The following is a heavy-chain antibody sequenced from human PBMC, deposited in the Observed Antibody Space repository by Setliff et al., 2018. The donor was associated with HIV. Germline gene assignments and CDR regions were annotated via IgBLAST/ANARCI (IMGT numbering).Heavy chain of an antibody. CDR3: TTSYYDLWNGYYSHQDH. CDR1: GFTFANAW. CDR2: IKTKGDGGIT. Sequence: GGSLRLSCEASGFTFANAWMNWVRQPPGRGLQWVGRIKTKGDGGITQYATPVRGRFTISRDDSQNTLYLQMRGLEAEDTAIYYCTTSYYDLWNGYYSHQDHWGQGTMVTVSS. V-gene: IGHV3-15*01. D-gene: IGHD3-3*01. J-gene: IGHJ4*02.